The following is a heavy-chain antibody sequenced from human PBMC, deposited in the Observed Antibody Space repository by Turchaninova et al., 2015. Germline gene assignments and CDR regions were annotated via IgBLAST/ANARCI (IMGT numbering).Heavy chain of an antibody. Sequence: QVQLQESGPGLVTPSETLSLTCTVPRESSSSYYWGWSRQPPGKGLEWIGYIYYRRSTNYNPSLKSRVTISVDTSKNQFSLKLSSVTAADTAVYYCARGRGSSSPNYYYYGMDVWGQGTTVTVSS. J-gene: IGHJ6*02. V-gene: IGHV4-59*12. CDR2: IYYRRST. CDR1: RESSSSYY. D-gene: IGHD6-6*01. CDR3: ARGRGSSSPNYYYYGMDV.